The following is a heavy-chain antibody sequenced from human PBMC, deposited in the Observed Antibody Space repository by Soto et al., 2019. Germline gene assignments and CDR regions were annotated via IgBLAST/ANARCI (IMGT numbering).Heavy chain of an antibody. CDR1: GFTFSSYW. CDR3: ASRGYREYYFDY. CDR2: IKQDGSEK. V-gene: IGHV3-7*01. D-gene: IGHD5-12*01. J-gene: IGHJ4*02. Sequence: GGSLRLSCAASGFTFSSYWVSWVRQAPGKGLEWVANIKQDGSEKYYVDSVKGRFTISRDNAKNSLYLQMNSLRAEGTAVYYCASRGYREYYFDYWGQGTLVTVSS.